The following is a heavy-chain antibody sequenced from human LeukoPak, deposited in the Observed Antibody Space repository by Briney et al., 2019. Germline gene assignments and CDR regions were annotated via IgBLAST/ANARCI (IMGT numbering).Heavy chain of an antibody. Sequence: GESLKISCKGSGYSFTSYWIGWVRQAPGKGLEWVAFIRYDGSNKYYADSVKGRFTISRDNSKNTLYLQMNSLRAEDTAVYYCAKDSPGYYYDSSGYYRSYYFDYWGQGTLVTVSS. CDR3: AKDSPGYYYDSSGYYRSYYFDY. CDR2: IRYDGSNK. J-gene: IGHJ4*02. CDR1: GYSFTSYW. V-gene: IGHV3-30*02. D-gene: IGHD3-22*01.